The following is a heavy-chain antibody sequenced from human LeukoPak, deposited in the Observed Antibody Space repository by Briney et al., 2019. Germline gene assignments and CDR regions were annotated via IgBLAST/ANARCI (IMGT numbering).Heavy chain of an antibody. CDR1: GFTFSSYV. CDR3: ARDYYDNSAYYYMDV. CDR2: ISYDGSNE. Sequence: GGSLRLSCAASGFTFSSYVMHWVRQAPGKGLEWVAIISYDGSNEYYADSVKGRFTISRDNAKNSLYLQMNSLRAEDTAVYYCARDYYDNSAYYYMDVWGKGTTVTVSS. J-gene: IGHJ6*03. V-gene: IGHV3-30*04. D-gene: IGHD3-22*01.